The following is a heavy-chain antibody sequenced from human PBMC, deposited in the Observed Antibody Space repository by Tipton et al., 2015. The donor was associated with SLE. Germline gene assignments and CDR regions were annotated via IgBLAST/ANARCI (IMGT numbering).Heavy chain of an antibody. Sequence: TLSLTCAVYGGSLSGYYWSWIRQPPGKGLEWIGEINHSGSTNYNSSLKSRVTISVDTSKNQFSLKLSSVTAADTAVYYCARQPPYYNFWSGYYPKGNYYMDVWGKGTTVTVSS. CDR2: INHSGST. J-gene: IGHJ6*03. V-gene: IGHV4-34*01. CDR3: ARQPPYYNFWSGYYPKGNYYMDV. CDR1: GGSLSGYY. D-gene: IGHD3-3*01.